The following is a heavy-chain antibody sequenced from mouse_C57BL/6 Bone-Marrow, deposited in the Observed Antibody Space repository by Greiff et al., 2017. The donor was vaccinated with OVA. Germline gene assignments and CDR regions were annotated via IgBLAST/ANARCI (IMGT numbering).Heavy chain of an antibody. CDR1: GFSLTSYG. V-gene: IGHV2-2*01. CDR2: IWSGGST. D-gene: IGHD1-1*01. CDR3: ARNFDYYGSSPFAY. Sequence: QVQLKESGPGLVQPSQSLSITCTVSGFSLTSYGVHWVRQSPGKGLEWLGVIWSGGSTDYNAAFISRLSISKDNSKSQVFFKMNSLQADDTAIYYCARNFDYYGSSPFAYWGQGTLVTVSA. J-gene: IGHJ3*01.